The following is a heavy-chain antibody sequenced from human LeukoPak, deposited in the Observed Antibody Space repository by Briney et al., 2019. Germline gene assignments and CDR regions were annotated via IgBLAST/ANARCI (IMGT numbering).Heavy chain of an antibody. CDR1: GGTFSSYA. J-gene: IGHJ3*02. CDR2: IIPIFGTA. D-gene: IGHD1-7*01. V-gene: IGHV1-69*05. CDR3: ARALNFDAFDI. Sequence: GASVKVSCKASGGTFSSYAISWVRQAPGQGLEWMGGIIPIFGTANYAQKFQGRVTITTDESTSTAYMELSRLRSDDTAVYYCARALNFDAFDIWGQGTMVTVSS.